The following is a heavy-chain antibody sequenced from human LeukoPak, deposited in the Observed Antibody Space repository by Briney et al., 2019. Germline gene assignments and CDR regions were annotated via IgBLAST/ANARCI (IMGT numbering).Heavy chain of an antibody. V-gene: IGHV4-59*01. CDR1: GGSISSYH. D-gene: IGHD2-2*01. Sequence: SETLSLTCTVSGGSISSYHWSWIRQPPGKGLEWIGYIYYSGSTNYNPSLKSRVTISVDTSKNQFSLKLSSVTAADTAVYYCASTSIIVVVPAAPEFWFDPWGQGTLVTVSS. CDR3: ASTSIIVVVPAAPEFWFDP. J-gene: IGHJ5*02. CDR2: IYYSGST.